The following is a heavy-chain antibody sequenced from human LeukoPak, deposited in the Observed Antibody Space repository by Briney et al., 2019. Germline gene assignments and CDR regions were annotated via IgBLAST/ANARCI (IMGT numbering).Heavy chain of an antibody. V-gene: IGHV4-59*08. Sequence: SETLSLTCTVSGGSISSYYWSWIRQPPGKGLEWIGYIYYSGSTNYNPSLKSRVTISVDTSKNQFSLKLSSVTAADTAVYYCARHTPLGYCSGGSCPGAHDAFDIWGQGTMITVSS. J-gene: IGHJ3*02. D-gene: IGHD2-15*01. CDR1: GGSISSYY. CDR2: IYYSGST. CDR3: ARHTPLGYCSGGSCPGAHDAFDI.